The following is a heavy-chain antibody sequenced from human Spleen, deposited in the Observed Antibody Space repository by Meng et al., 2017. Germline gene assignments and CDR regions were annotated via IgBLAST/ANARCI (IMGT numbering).Heavy chain of an antibody. D-gene: IGHD5-12*01. J-gene: IGHJ4*02. V-gene: IGHV3-74*03. CDR3: AKSGYEGY. CDR1: GFTFSSYN. CDR2: INTDASIT. Sequence: GESLKISCAASGFTFSSYNMHWVRQTPGEGLVWVSRINTDASITTYADSVKGRFTISRDDAKNTVYLQMNSLRAEDTAVYYCAKSGYEGYWGQGTLVTVSS.